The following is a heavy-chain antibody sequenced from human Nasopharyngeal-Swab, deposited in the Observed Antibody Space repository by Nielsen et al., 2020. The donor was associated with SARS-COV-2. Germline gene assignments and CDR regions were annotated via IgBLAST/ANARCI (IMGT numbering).Heavy chain of an antibody. CDR3: ARDNGAVTIFGVVMGIGWFDP. Sequence: GESLKISCAASGFTFSSYGMHWVRQAPGKGLEWVAVISYDGSNKYYADSVKGRFTISRDNSKNTLYLQMNSLRAEDTAVYYCARDNGAVTIFGVVMGIGWFDPWGQGTLVTVSS. D-gene: IGHD3-3*01. CDR1: GFTFSSYG. J-gene: IGHJ5*02. V-gene: IGHV3-30*03. CDR2: ISYDGSNK.